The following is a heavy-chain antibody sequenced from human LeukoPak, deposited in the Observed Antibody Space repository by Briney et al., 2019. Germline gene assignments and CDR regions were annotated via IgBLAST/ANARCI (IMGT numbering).Heavy chain of an antibody. CDR1: GGSISSYY. J-gene: IGHJ4*02. CDR3: ATAEGNFYYDRFAY. D-gene: IGHD3-22*01. Sequence: SETLSLTCTVSGGSISSYYWSWIRQSPGKGLEWIAYIHYSGTTKYNPSLKSRVTISVDTSKNQFSLKLSSVTAADTAVYYCATAEGNFYYDRFAYWGQGTLVTVSS. V-gene: IGHV4-59*08. CDR2: IHYSGTT.